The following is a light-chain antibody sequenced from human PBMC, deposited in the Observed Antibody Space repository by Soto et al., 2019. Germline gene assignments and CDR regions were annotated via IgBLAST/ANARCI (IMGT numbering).Light chain of an antibody. J-gene: IGLJ1*01. CDR1: SSDVGSYNR. CDR2: EVS. Sequence: QAALTQPPSVSVSPGQSVTISCTGTSSDVGSYNRVSWYQQPPGTAPKLMIYEVSNRPSGVPDRFSGSKSGNTASLTISGLQAEDEADYYFSLYNSGSTYVFGTGTKVTVL. CDR3: SLYNSGSTYV. V-gene: IGLV2-18*01.